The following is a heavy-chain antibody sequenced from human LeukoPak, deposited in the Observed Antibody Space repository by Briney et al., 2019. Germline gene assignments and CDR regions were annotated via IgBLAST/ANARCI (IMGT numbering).Heavy chain of an antibody. V-gene: IGHV3-74*01. CDR1: GFAFTNFW. Sequence: GGSLRLSCATSGFAFTNFWMHWVRHAPGKGLVWVSRINHDGSSTNYADSVKGRFTISRDNAKNTVHLQMNSLRAEDTAVYYCARELWFGERGNWFDPWGQGTLVTVSS. D-gene: IGHD3-10*01. CDR2: INHDGSST. J-gene: IGHJ5*02. CDR3: ARELWFGERGNWFDP.